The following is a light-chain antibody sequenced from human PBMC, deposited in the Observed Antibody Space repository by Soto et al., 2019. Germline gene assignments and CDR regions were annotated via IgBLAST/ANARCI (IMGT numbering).Light chain of an antibody. Sequence: EIVLTQSPGTLSLSPGERATLSCRASQSVTNFLAWYQQKPGQSPSLLIYNASHRATGIPARFSGSGSGTDFTLTISSLEPEDFAVDYCEQRYRWPETFGNGTKVDSK. V-gene: IGKV3-11*01. CDR1: QSVTNF. CDR2: NAS. J-gene: IGKJ1*01. CDR3: EQRYRWPET.